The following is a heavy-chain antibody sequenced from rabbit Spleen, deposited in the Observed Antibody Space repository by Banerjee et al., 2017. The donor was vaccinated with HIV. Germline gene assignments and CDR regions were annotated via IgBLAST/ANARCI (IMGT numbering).Heavy chain of an antibody. J-gene: IGHJ4*01. D-gene: IGHD8-1*01. CDR2: INIVTGKS. V-gene: IGHV1S40*01. CDR1: GFSLNDKDV. Sequence: QSLEESGGDLVKPGASLTLTCTASGFSLNDKDVMCWVRQAPGKGLEWIACINIVTGKSVYASWAKGRFFMSRTSSTTVTLQMTSLTAADMATYFCGRDAGSGDYIDVYFDLWGPGTLVTVS. CDR3: GRDAGSGDYIDVYFDL.